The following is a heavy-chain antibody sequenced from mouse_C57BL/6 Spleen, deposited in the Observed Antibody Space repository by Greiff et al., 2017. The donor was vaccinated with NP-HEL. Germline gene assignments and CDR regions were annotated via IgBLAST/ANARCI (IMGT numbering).Heavy chain of an antibody. CDR2: IWSGGST. Sequence: VQLQQSGPGLVQPSQSLPITCTVSGFSLTSYGVHWVRQSPGKGLEWLGVIWSGGSTDYNAAFISRLSISKDNSKSQVFFKMNSLQADDTAIYYCARNSIYYDYDDGGFDYWGQGTTLTVSS. CDR1: GFSLTSYG. CDR3: ARNSIYYDYDDGGFDY. J-gene: IGHJ2*01. V-gene: IGHV2-2*01. D-gene: IGHD2-4*01.